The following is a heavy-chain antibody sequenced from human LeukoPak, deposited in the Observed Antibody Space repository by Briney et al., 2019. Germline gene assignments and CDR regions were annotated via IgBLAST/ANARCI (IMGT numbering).Heavy chain of an antibody. CDR2: INPDSGFT. D-gene: IGHD1-1*01. CDR3: APTPEAYTSNWNV. V-gene: IGHV1-2*02. Sequence: ASVEVSCKTSGYSFTDDYVQWVRQAPGQGLEWMGWINPDSGFTNYAQKFQGRVTMTRDTSISTAYMEVRRLRPDDTAVYYCAPTPEAYTSNWNVWGQGTLVTVSS. J-gene: IGHJ4*02. CDR1: GYSFTDDY.